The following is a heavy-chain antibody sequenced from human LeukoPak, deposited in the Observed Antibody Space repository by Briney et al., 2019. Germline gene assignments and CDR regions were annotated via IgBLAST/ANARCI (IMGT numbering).Heavy chain of an antibody. CDR2: FDPEDGET. CDR3: ATDLYCSGGSCYVFDY. Sequence: ASVKVSCKVSGYTLTELSMHWVRQAPGKGLEWMGGFDPEDGETIYAQKFQGRVTMTEDTSTDTAYMELSSLRSEDTAVYYCATDLYCSGGSCYVFDYWGQGTLVIVSS. J-gene: IGHJ4*02. V-gene: IGHV1-24*01. CDR1: GYTLTELS. D-gene: IGHD2-15*01.